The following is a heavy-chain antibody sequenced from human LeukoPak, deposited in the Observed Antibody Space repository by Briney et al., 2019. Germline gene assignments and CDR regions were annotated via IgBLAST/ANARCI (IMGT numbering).Heavy chain of an antibody. J-gene: IGHJ4*02. CDR3: ARGTATIRTYFDY. D-gene: IGHD5-24*01. CDR2: NYYSGIT. Sequence: PSETLSLTCTVSGGSISSGDYYWSWIRQPPGKGLEWIGYNYYSGITIYNPSLKSRVTISVDTSKNQFSLKLSSVTAADTAVYYCARGTATIRTYFDYWGQGTLVTVSS. V-gene: IGHV4-61*08. CDR1: GGSISSGDYY.